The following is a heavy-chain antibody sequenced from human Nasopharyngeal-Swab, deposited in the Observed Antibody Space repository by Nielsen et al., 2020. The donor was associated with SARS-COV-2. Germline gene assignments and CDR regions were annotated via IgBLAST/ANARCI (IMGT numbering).Heavy chain of an antibody. CDR1: GFTFSSYG. J-gene: IGHJ6*02. D-gene: IGHD3-22*01. CDR3: AKDSSWLNYYDSSGFYYYGMDV. Sequence: LSLTCAASGFTFSSYGMHWVRQAPGKGLEWVAVRSYDGSNKYYADSVKGRFTISRDNSKNTLYLQMNSLRAEDTAVYYCAKDSSWLNYYDSSGFYYYGMDVWGQGTTVTVSS. CDR2: RSYDGSNK. V-gene: IGHV3-30*18.